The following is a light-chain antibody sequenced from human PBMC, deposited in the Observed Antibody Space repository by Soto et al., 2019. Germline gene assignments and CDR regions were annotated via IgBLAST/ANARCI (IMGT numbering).Light chain of an antibody. CDR1: QSVSSKY. V-gene: IGKV3-20*01. CDR3: QHYGSSLFT. Sequence: EIVLTQSPGTLSLSPGERATLSCRASQSVSSKYLAWYQKQPGQATRVLIYGTSIRASGLPEGFSGGGSGTYFTLTITRLEHEDFAVYYCQHYGSSLFTFGPGTKVDFK. J-gene: IGKJ3*01. CDR2: GTS.